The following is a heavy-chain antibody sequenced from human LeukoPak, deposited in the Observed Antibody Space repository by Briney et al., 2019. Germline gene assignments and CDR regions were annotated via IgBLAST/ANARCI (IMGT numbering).Heavy chain of an antibody. Sequence: GRSLRLSCAASGFTFSSYWMHWVRQAPGKGLVWVSRINSDGSSTSYADSVKGRFTISRDNAKNTLYLQMNSLRAEDTAVYYCARDPPYYDILTGFPMDVWGKGTTVTVSS. J-gene: IGHJ6*04. CDR2: INSDGSST. CDR1: GFTFSSYW. V-gene: IGHV3-74*01. D-gene: IGHD3-9*01. CDR3: ARDPPYYDILTGFPMDV.